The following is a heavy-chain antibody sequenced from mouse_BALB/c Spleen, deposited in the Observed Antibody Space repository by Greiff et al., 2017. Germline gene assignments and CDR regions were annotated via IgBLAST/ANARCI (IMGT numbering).Heavy chain of an antibody. J-gene: IGHJ3*01. CDR1: GFSLTSYG. CDR3: ASNGYDDGTWCAY. CDR2: IWAGGST. D-gene: IGHD2-2*01. Sequence: VQLVESGPGLVAPSQSLSITCTVSGFSLTSYGVHWVRQPPGKGLEWLGVIWAGGSTNYNSALMSRLSISKDNSKSQVFLKMNSLQTDDTAMYYCASNGYDDGTWCAYWGQGSLVTVSA. V-gene: IGHV2-9*02.